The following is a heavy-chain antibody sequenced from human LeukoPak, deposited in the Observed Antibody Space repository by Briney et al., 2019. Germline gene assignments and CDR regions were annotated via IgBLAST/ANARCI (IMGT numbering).Heavy chain of an antibody. J-gene: IGHJ4*02. CDR2: IYHSGST. CDR1: GYSISSGYY. Sequence: SETLSLTCTVSGYSISSGYYWGWIRQPPGKGLEWIGSIYHSGSTYYNPSLKSRVTISVDTSKNQFSLKLSSVTAADTAVYYCAGAVAGTPNVDYWGQGTLVTVSS. D-gene: IGHD6-19*01. V-gene: IGHV4-38-2*02. CDR3: AGAVAGTPNVDY.